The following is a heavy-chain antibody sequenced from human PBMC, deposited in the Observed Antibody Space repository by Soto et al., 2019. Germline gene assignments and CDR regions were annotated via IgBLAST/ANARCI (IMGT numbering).Heavy chain of an antibody. J-gene: IGHJ6*02. CDR2: ISGSGGST. V-gene: IGHV3-23*01. Sequence: GGSLRVSWAASGFTFSSYAMSWVRQAPGKGLEWVSAISGSGGSTYYADSVKGRFTISRDNSKNTLYLQMNSLRAEDTAVYYCAKDNDYGDYLPHVYGMDVWGQGTTVTVSS. D-gene: IGHD4-17*01. CDR3: AKDNDYGDYLPHVYGMDV. CDR1: GFTFSSYA.